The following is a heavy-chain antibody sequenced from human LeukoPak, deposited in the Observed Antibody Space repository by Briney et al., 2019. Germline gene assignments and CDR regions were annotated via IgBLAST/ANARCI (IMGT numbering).Heavy chain of an antibody. V-gene: IGHV1-2*06. D-gene: IGHD3-9*01. Sequence: GASVKVSCKASGYTFTGYCMRWVRQAPGQGLEWMGRINPNSGGTNYAQKFQGRVTMTRDTSISTAYMELSRLRSDDTAVYYCARVVGVTGYLYWGQGTLVTVSS. J-gene: IGHJ4*02. CDR1: GYTFTGYC. CDR2: INPNSGGT. CDR3: ARVVGVTGYLY.